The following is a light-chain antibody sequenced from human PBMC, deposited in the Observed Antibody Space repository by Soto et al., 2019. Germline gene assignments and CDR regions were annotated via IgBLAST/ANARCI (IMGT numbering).Light chain of an antibody. Sequence: LTQPASVSGSPGQSITISCSGTCSDVGAYNYVSWYQQHPAKAPKLMIYDVSNRPSGVSDRFSGSKSGNTASLTISGLQAEDEAEYYCYSYTSSSTYVFGSGTKVTVL. CDR2: DVS. CDR3: YSYTSSSTYV. J-gene: IGLJ1*01. CDR1: CSDVGAYNY. V-gene: IGLV2-14*01.